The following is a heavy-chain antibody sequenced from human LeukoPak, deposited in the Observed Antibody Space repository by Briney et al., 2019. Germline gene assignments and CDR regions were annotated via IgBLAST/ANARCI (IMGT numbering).Heavy chain of an antibody. J-gene: IGHJ4*02. CDR2: ISWNSGSI. CDR3: ARASLLSDFDY. D-gene: IGHD2-15*01. CDR1: GFTFSDYY. V-gene: IGHV3-11*04. Sequence: GGSLRLSCAASGFTFSDYYMTWIRQAPGKGLEWVSGISWNSGSIGYADSVKGRFTISRDNAKNSLYLQMNSLRAEDTAVYYCARASLLSDFDYWGQGTLVTVSS.